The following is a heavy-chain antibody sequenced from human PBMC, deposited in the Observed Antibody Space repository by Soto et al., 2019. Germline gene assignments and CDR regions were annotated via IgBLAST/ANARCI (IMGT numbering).Heavy chain of an antibody. CDR2: IYYSGST. V-gene: IGHV4-31*03. J-gene: IGHJ4*02. CDR3: ATPGVVTGTVDY. Sequence: SETLSLTCTVSGGSISSGGYYWSWIRQHPGKGLEWIGYIYYSGSTYYNPSLKSRVTISVDTSKNQFSLKLSSVTAADTAVYYCATPGVVTGTVDYWGQGTLVTVS. D-gene: IGHD1-20*01. CDR1: GGSISSGGYY.